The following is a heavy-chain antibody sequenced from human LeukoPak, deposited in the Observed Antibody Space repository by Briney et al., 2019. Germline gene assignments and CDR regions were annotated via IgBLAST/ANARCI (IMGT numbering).Heavy chain of an antibody. Sequence: GGSLRLSCAASGFTFDDYAMHWVRQAPGKGLEWVSGISWNSGSIGYADSVKGRFTISRDNAKNSLYLQVNSLRAEDTALYYCAKDNGVQLWYEGYFDYWGQETLVTVSS. D-gene: IGHD5-18*01. CDR1: GFTFDDYA. CDR3: AKDNGVQLWYEGYFDY. J-gene: IGHJ4*02. V-gene: IGHV3-9*01. CDR2: ISWNSGSI.